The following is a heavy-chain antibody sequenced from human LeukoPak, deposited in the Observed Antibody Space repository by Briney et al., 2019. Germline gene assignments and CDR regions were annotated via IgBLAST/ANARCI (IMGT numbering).Heavy chain of an antibody. CDR2: INNSGST. CDR3: ARVGSRGVIITRRALDY. D-gene: IGHD3-10*01. J-gene: IGHJ4*02. CDR1: GGSFSGYY. V-gene: IGHV4-34*01. Sequence: SETLSLTCAAYGGSFSGYYWTWIRQPPGKGLEWIGEINNSGSTNYNPSLKSRVTISVDTSKNQFSLKLSSVTAADTAVYYCARVGSRGVIITRRALDYWGQGTLVTVSS.